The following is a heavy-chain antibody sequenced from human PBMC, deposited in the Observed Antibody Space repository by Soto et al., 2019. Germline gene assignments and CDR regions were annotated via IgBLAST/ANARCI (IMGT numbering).Heavy chain of an antibody. CDR1: GFTVISNY. J-gene: IGHJ6*02. V-gene: IGHV3-53*01. CDR3: ARGLIDGDSRGIMDV. D-gene: IGHD4-17*01. Sequence: EVELVESGGALIQPGGSLRLSCVASGFTVISNYITWVRQAPGKGLEWVSVMYSGGNIYYADSVKGRFTTSRDNSKNTLYLQMNSLRAEDTAVYYCARGLIDGDSRGIMDVWGQGTTVTVSS. CDR2: MYSGGNI.